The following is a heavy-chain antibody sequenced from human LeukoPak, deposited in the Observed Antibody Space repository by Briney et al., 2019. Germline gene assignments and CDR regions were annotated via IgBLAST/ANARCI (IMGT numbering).Heavy chain of an antibody. CDR2: IYYSGNT. CDR3: ARHSYGTFDY. CDR1: GGSFSGYY. J-gene: IGHJ4*02. D-gene: IGHD5-18*01. V-gene: IGHV4-34*01. Sequence: SETLSLTCAVYGGSFSGYYWGWIRQPPGKGLEWIGSIYYSGNTYYNPSLKSRVTLSIDTSKNQFSLRLSSVTAADTAVYHCARHSYGTFDYWGQGTLVTVSS.